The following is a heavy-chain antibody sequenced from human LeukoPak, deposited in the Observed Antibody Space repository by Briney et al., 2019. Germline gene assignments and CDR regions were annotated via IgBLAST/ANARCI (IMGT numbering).Heavy chain of an antibody. CDR3: ARDYYDSSGYYYFDY. V-gene: IGHV3-11*01. Sequence: GGSLRLSCAASGFTFSDYYMSWIRQAPGKGLEWVSYISSSGSTIYYADSVKGRFTISRDNAKNSLYLQMNSLRAEDTAVYYCARDYYDSSGYYYFDYWGQGTLVTVSS. CDR1: GFTFSDYY. CDR2: ISSSGSTI. D-gene: IGHD3-22*01. J-gene: IGHJ4*02.